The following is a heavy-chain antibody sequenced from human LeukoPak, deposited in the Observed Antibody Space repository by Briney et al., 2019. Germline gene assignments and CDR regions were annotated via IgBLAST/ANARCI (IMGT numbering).Heavy chain of an antibody. V-gene: IGHV4-34*01. CDR1: GGSFSGYY. J-gene: IGHJ4*02. CDR2: INHSGST. D-gene: IGHD2-15*01. Sequence: PSETLSLTCAVYGGSFSGYYWSWIRQPPGKGLEWIGEINHSGSTNYNPSLKSRVTISVDTSKNQFSLKPSSVTAADTAVYYCARGRVRGYCSGGSCYSSAFDYWGQGTLVTVSS. CDR3: ARGRVRGYCSGGSCYSSAFDY.